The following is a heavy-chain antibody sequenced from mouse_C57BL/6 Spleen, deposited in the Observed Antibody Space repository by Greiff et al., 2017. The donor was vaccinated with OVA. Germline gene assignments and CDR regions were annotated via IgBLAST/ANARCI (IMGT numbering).Heavy chain of an antibody. CDR2: ISDGGSYT. CDR1: GFTFSSYA. Sequence: EVQGVESGGGLVKPGGSLKLSCAASGFTFSSYAMSWVRQTPEKRLEWVATISDGGSYTYYPDNVKGRFTVSRDKAKNNLYLQMSHLKSEDTAMYYCARDGGGSSYAMDYWGQGTSVTVSS. J-gene: IGHJ4*01. D-gene: IGHD1-1*01. CDR3: ARDGGGSSYAMDY. V-gene: IGHV5-4*01.